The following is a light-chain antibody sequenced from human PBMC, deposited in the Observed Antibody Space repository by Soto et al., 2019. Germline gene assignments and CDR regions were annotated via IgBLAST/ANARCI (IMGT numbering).Light chain of an antibody. Sequence: EIVLTQSPGTLSLSPGERGTLSCRANQSLGSAYLAWYQQKPGQAPRLLIHGASSRAAAIPDRFSGSGSGTDFTLTISNLEPEDFAVYYCQQHAASPFTFGPGTKVDAK. CDR1: QSLGSAY. CDR2: GAS. CDR3: QQHAASPFT. V-gene: IGKV3-20*01. J-gene: IGKJ3*01.